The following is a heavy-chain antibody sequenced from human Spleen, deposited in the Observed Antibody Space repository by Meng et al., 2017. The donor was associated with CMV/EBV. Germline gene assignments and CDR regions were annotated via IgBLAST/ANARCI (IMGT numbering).Heavy chain of an antibody. Sequence: CTVSGDSLRSGGYYWSWIRQPPGKTLEWIGYIYHTGDTNYNPSLKSRVTISVDTSKNQFSLRLSSVTAADTAMYYCARKSPYWYFDLWGRGTLVTVSS. J-gene: IGHJ2*01. V-gene: IGHV4-61*08. CDR3: ARKSPYWYFDL. CDR1: GDSLRSGGYY. CDR2: IYHTGDT.